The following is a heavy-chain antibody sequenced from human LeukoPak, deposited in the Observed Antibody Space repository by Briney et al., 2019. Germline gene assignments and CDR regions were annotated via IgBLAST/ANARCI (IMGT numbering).Heavy chain of an antibody. CDR3: AREEGFSVFGVDY. CDR1: EYTFTGYY. V-gene: IGHV1-46*01. CDR2: INPSGGST. D-gene: IGHD3-10*01. Sequence: GASVKVSCKASEYTFTGYYMHWVRQAPGQGLEWMGIINPSGGSTSYAQKFQGRVTMTRDTSTSTVYMELGSLRSEDTAVYYCAREEGFSVFGVDYWGQGTLVTVSS. J-gene: IGHJ4*02.